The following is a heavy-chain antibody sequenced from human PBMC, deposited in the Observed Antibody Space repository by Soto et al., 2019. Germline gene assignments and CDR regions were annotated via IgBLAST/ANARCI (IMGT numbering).Heavy chain of an antibody. Sequence: GESLKISCKASGYYFGSHWIAWVRQMPGKGLELMGVIFAKDSDVRYSPSFQGQVTISVDRSITTAYLQWSSLRVSDRAMYYCARRLNWKCESWGQGTLVTVSS. J-gene: IGHJ5*02. CDR2: IFAKDSDV. V-gene: IGHV5-51*01. CDR3: ARRLNWKCES. CDR1: GYYFGSHW. D-gene: IGHD1-20*01.